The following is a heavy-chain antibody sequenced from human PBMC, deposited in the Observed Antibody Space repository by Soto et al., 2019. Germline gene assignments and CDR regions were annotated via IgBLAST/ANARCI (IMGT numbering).Heavy chain of an antibody. Sequence: QLQLQESGPGLVKPSETLSLTCTVSGGSISSSSYYWGWIRQPPGKGLEWIGSIYYSGSTYYNPSRKSRVTISVDSSKNQFSLKLSSVTAAATAVYYCARHDWAKPFDYWGQGTLGTVSS. CDR2: IYYSGST. CDR1: GGSISSSSYY. J-gene: IGHJ4*02. D-gene: IGHD3-9*01. V-gene: IGHV4-39*01. CDR3: ARHDWAKPFDY.